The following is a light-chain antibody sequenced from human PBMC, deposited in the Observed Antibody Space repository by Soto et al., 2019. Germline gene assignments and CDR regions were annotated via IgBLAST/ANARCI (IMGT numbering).Light chain of an antibody. J-gene: IGLJ2*01. CDR2: SNT. CDR3: QSYDHILSAVV. CDR1: SSSVGAGYD. Sequence: QPVLTQPPSVSGAPGQRVTISCTGSSSSVGAGYDVHWYQHLPGTAPKLLIFSNTNRPSGVPDRFSGSKSGTSVSLAIAGLQAEDEGDYYCQSYDHILSAVVFGGGTQLTVL. V-gene: IGLV1-40*01.